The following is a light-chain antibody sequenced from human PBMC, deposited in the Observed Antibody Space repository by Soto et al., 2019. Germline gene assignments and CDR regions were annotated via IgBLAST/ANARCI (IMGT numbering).Light chain of an antibody. J-gene: IGKJ3*01. V-gene: IGKV1-9*01. CDR1: QGISSY. CDR2: AAS. CDR3: QQLFSYPMFT. Sequence: DIQLTQSPSFLSASVGDRVTITCRASQGISSYLAWYQQKPGKAPKLLIYAASTLQSGVPSRFSGSGSGTEFTLTISSLQPEDFASYYCQQLFSYPMFTFGPGNKVDI.